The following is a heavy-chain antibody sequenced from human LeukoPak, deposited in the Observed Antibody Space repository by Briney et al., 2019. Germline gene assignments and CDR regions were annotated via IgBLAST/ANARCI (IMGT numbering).Heavy chain of an antibody. J-gene: IGHJ4*02. D-gene: IGHD1-14*01. V-gene: IGHV3-23*01. CDR3: AKEYNGAPRDY. Sequence: PGGSLRLSCTASGFTFGDYAMSWVRQAPGKGLEWVSAISGSGGSAYYADSVKGRFTISRDNSKNTLYLQMNSLRAEDTAVYYCAKEYNGAPRDYWGQGTLVTVSS. CDR1: GFTFGDYA. CDR2: ISGSGGSA.